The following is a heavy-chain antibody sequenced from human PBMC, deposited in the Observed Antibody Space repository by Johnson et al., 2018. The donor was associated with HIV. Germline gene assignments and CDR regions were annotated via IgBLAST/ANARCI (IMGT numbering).Heavy chain of an antibody. CDR2: ISYDGDNK. CDR3: ARVRRSGWFDNDAFDF. CDR1: GFTFGSYA. D-gene: IGHD6-19*01. J-gene: IGHJ3*01. Sequence: QVQLVESGGGVVQSGRFLRLSCAASGFTFGSYALHWVRQAPGKGLEWVALISYDGDNKYYTDSVKGRFTISRDNSKNTVFLLLNSLRTEDTAVYYCARVRRSGWFDNDAFDFWGQGTMVTVSS. V-gene: IGHV3-30*04.